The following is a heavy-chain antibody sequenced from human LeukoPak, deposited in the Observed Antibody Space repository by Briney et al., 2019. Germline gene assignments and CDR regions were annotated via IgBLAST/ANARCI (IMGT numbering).Heavy chain of an antibody. CDR2: IWYDGSNK. D-gene: IGHD3-22*01. CDR1: GFTFSSYG. CDR3: ARDFMIVVVEYYFDY. Sequence: PGGSLRLSCAASGFTFSSYGMHWVRQAPGKGLEWVAVIWYDGSNKYYADSVKGRFTISRDNSKNTLYLQMNSLRAEDTAVYYCARDFMIVVVEYYFDYWGQGTLVTVSS. V-gene: IGHV3-33*01. J-gene: IGHJ4*02.